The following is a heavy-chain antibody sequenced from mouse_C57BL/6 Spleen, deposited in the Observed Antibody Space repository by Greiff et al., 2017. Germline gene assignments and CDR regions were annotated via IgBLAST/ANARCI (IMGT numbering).Heavy chain of an antibody. V-gene: IGHV14-3*01. CDR2: IDPANGNT. Sequence: EVQLQQSVAELVRPGASVKLSCTASGFNFKNTYMHWVKQRPEQGLEWIGRIDPANGNTKYAPKFQGKATITADTSSNTAYLQLSSLTSEDTAIYYCARNYGSFDYWGQGTTLTVSS. CDR1: GFNFKNTY. D-gene: IGHD1-1*01. CDR3: ARNYGSFDY. J-gene: IGHJ2*01.